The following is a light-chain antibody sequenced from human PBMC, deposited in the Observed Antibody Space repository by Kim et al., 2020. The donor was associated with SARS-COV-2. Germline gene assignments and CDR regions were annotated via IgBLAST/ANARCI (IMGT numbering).Light chain of an antibody. CDR3: FSYAGSYTFWV. CDR1: NTDIGGSDY. CDR2: DVD. Sequence: SVTIPCPGPNTDIGGSDYVSWYQQLPGKAPKLIIHDVDKRPSGVPDRFSGAKSGNTASLTISGLQAEDEADYHCFSYAGSYTFWVFGGGTKLTVL. J-gene: IGLJ3*02. V-gene: IGLV2-11*03.